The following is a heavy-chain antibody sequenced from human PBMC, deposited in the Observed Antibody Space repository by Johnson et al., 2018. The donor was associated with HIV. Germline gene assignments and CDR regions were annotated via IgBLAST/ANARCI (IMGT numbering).Heavy chain of an antibody. D-gene: IGHD1-14*01. CDR2: IRYDGSNK. J-gene: IGHJ3*02. CDR3: ARARWEEPIRGAFDI. V-gene: IGHV3-30*02. Sequence: QVQLVESGGGVVQPGGSLRLSCVASGFTFSSYAMHWVRQAPGKGLELVAFIRYDGSNKYYADSVKSRFTISRDNSKNTMYLQMNSLRTEDTAVYSCARARWEEPIRGAFDIWGQGTMVTVSS. CDR1: GFTFSSYA.